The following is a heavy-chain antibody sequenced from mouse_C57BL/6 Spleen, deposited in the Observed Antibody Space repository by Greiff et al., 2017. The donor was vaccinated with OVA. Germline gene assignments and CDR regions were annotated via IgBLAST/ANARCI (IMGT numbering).Heavy chain of an antibody. J-gene: IGHJ4*01. D-gene: IGHD2-1*01. Sequence: EVMLVESGGGLVKPGGSLKLSCAASGFTFSSYAMSWVRQTPEKRLEWVATISDGGSYTYYPDNVKGRFTISRDNAKNNLYLQMSHLKSEDTAMYYCARGVGNPYAMDYWGQGTAVTVSS. CDR3: ARGVGNPYAMDY. V-gene: IGHV5-4*03. CDR2: ISDGGSYT. CDR1: GFTFSSYA.